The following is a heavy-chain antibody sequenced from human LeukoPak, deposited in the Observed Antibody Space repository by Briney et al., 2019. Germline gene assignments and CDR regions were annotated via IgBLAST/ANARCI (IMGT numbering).Heavy chain of an antibody. CDR1: GFTFSNAW. CDR2: IKSKTDGGTT. D-gene: IGHD5-18*01. J-gene: IGHJ3*02. V-gene: IGHV3-15*01. CDR3: ARKGGDTAIPDAFDI. Sequence: GGSLRLSCAASGFTFSNAWMSWVRQAPGKGLEWVGRIKSKTDGGTTDYAAPVKGRFTISRDDSKNTLYLQMNSLKTEDTAVYYCARKGGDTAIPDAFDIWGQGTMVTVSS.